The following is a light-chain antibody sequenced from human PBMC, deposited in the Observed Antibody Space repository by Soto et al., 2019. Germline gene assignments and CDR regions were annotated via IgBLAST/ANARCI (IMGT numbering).Light chain of an antibody. J-gene: IGKJ5*01. CDR1: QSISSY. Sequence: ETVLTQSPATLSLSPGERATLSCRASQSISSYLAWYQQKPGQAPRLLIYDASNRATGIPARFSGSGSGTDFTLTISSLEPEDFAVYYSQQRSNWPPITFGQGTRLEI. CDR2: DAS. V-gene: IGKV3-11*01. CDR3: QQRSNWPPIT.